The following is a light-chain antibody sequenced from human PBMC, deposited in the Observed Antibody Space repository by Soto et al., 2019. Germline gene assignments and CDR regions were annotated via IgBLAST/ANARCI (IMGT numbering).Light chain of an antibody. Sequence: DIVMTQSPDSLAVSLGERATIYCKSNRTLFYPSNNKTYLAWYQQKAGQPPKLLIYWASMRESGVPDRFSGSGSGTDFTLTISSQQAEDVAIFYCQQYYNTPYWVGQGTKLEIK. CDR3: QQYYNTPYW. V-gene: IGKV4-1*01. J-gene: IGKJ2*01. CDR1: RTLFYPSNNKTY. CDR2: WAS.